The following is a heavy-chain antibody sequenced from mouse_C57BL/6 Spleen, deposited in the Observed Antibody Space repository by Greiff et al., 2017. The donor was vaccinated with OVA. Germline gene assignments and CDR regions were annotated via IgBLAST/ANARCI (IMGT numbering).Heavy chain of an antibody. J-gene: IGHJ1*03. CDR1: GYTFTSYW. CDR3: ARGHYGSSPYWYFDG. D-gene: IGHD1-1*01. Sequence: QVQLQQPGTELVKPGASVKLSCKASGYTFTSYWMHWVKQRPGQGLEWIGNINPSNGGTNYNEKFKSKATLTVDKSSSTAYMQLSSLTSEDSAVYYCARGHYGSSPYWYFDGWGTGTTVTVSS. V-gene: IGHV1-53*01. CDR2: INPSNGGT.